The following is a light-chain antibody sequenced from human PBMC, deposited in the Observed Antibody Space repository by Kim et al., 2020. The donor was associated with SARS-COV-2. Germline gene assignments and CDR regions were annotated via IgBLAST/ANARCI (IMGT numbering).Light chain of an antibody. V-gene: IGLV3-19*01. CDR3: NSRDSSGNHVV. Sequence: WGKTVRITCQGDTLMVYYATWYQQKPGQAPVLVIYDKNNRPSGIPDRFSGSSSLNTASLTITGAQAEDEADYYCNSRDSSGNHVVFGGGTQLTVL. CDR1: TLMVYY. J-gene: IGLJ2*01. CDR2: DKN.